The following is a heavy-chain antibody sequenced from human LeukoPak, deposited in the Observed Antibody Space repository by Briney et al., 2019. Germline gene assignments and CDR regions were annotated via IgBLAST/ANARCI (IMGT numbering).Heavy chain of an antibody. CDR3: LSLGGDSVGY. CDR1: GFAVSNSD. J-gene: IGHJ4*02. V-gene: IGHV3-53*01. Sequence: KPGGSLRLSCAASGFAVSNSDMNWVRQAPGKGLEWVSGVQRSSSIYYADSVKGRFTISRDNSKNTVDLQMNSLRAEDTAVYFCLSLGGDSVGYGGQGTLVTVSS. CDR2: VQRSSSI. D-gene: IGHD1-26*01.